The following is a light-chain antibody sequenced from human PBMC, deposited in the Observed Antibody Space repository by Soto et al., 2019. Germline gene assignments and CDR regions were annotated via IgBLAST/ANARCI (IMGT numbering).Light chain of an antibody. CDR3: QQYPGYT. CDR2: GAS. J-gene: IGKJ2*01. Sequence: EIVLTQSPGTLSLSPGERATLSCRASQSVSSSYLAWYQQKPGQAPRLPIYGASGRATGIPDRFSGSGSGTDFTLTISRLEPEDFAVYYCQQYPGYTFGQGTKLEIK. CDR1: QSVSSSY. V-gene: IGKV3-20*01.